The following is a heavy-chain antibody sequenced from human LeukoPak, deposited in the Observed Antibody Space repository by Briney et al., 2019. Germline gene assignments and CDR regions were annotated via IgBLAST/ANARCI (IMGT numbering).Heavy chain of an antibody. CDR3: ARYLILAAFDI. CDR2: IYYSGST. D-gene: IGHD3-16*01. J-gene: IGHJ3*02. Sequence: SETLSLTCTVSGGSISSSSYYWGWIRQPPGKGLEWIGSIYYSGSTYYNPSLKSRVTISVDTSKNQFSLKLSSVTAADTAVYYCARYLILAAFDIWGQGTMVTVSS. V-gene: IGHV4-39*01. CDR1: GGSISSSSYY.